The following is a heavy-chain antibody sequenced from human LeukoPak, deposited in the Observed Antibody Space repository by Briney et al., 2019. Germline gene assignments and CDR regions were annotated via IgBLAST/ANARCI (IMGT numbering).Heavy chain of an antibody. CDR1: GFTFSSYW. V-gene: IGHV3-7*04. CDR2: IKQDGSKE. Sequence: GGSLRLSCAASGFTFSSYWMHWVRQAPGKGLEWVATIKQDGSKEYYVDSVKGRFTISRDNAKNSLYLQMNSLRAEDTAVYYCGRAMDVWGQGTTVTVSS. J-gene: IGHJ6*02. CDR3: GRAMDV.